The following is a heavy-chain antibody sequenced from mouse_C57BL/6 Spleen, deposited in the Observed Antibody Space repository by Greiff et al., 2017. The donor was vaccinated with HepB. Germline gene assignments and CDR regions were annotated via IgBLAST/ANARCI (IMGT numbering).Heavy chain of an antibody. D-gene: IGHD3-2*02. CDR3: ARAGTAQATGY. J-gene: IGHJ2*01. V-gene: IGHV1-69*01. CDR1: GYTFTSYW. Sequence: QVQLQQPGAELVMPGASVKLSCKASGYTFTSYWMHWVKQRPGQGLEWIGEIDPSDSYTNYNQKFKGKSTLTVDKSSSTAYMQLSSLTSEDSAVYYCARAGTAQATGYWGQGTTLTVSS. CDR2: IDPSDSYT.